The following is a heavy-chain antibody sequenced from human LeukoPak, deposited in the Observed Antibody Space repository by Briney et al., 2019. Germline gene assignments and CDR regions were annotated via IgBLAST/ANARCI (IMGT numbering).Heavy chain of an antibody. D-gene: IGHD3-9*01. V-gene: IGHV3-48*01. J-gene: IGHJ4*02. CDR1: GFIFSSYS. Sequence: GGSLRLSCAASGFIFSSYSMNWVRQAPGKGLEWVSYISSSSSTIYYADSVKGRFTISRDNAKNSLYLHMNSLRAEDTAVYYCAKLILTGYYSRASKPYYFDYWGQGTLVTVSS. CDR3: AKLILTGYYSRASKPYYFDY. CDR2: ISSSSSTI.